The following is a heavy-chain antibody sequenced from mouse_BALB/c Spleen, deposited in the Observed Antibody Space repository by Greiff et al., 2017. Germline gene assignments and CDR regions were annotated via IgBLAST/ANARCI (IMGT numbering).Heavy chain of an antibody. CDR2: IDPANGNT. Sequence: EVQLQQSGAELVKPGASVKLSCTASGFNITDSYMHWVKQRPEQGLEWIGRIDPANGNTKYDPKFQGKATITADTSSNTAYLQLSSLTSEDTAVYYCAIGYDDYYLDYWGQGTTLTVSS. D-gene: IGHD2-3*01. V-gene: IGHV14-3*02. CDR1: GFNITDSY. CDR3: AIGYDDYYLDY. J-gene: IGHJ2*01.